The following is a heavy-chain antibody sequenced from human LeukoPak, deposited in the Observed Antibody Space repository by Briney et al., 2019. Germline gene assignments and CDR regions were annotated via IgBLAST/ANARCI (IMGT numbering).Heavy chain of an antibody. Sequence: GESLRLSCAASGFTFSSYWMHWVRQAQGKGLVWVSRINRDGRSTSYADSVTGRFTVSRDNAKNTLYLQMNSLRAEDTAVYYCVRDVWGDRDGFFDNWGQGTLVTASS. V-gene: IGHV3-74*01. CDR1: GFTFSSYW. J-gene: IGHJ4*02. D-gene: IGHD5-24*01. CDR2: INRDGRST. CDR3: VRDVWGDRDGFFDN.